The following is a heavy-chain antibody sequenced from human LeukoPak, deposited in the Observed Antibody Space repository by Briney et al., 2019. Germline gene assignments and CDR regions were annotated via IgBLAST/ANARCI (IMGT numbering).Heavy chain of an antibody. D-gene: IGHD6-19*01. CDR3: ARNQVAGPYYYGMDV. V-gene: IGHV3-53*04. CDR2: IYSGGST. Sequence: PGGSLRLSCAASGFTVSSNYMSWVRQAPGKELEWVSVIYSGGSTYYADSVKGRFTISRHNSKNTLYLQMNSLRAEDTAVYYCARNQVAGPYYYGMDVWGQGTTVTVSS. J-gene: IGHJ6*02. CDR1: GFTVSSNY.